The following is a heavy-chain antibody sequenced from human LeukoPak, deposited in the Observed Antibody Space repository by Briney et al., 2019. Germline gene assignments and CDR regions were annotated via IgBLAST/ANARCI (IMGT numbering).Heavy chain of an antibody. CDR3: AREGGDPRWLDP. Sequence: SETLSLTCTVSGGSISSYYWTWIRQSAGKGLEWIGRINTSGSTNYNPSLRSRVTMSVNTSENQFSLNLTSVTAADTAVYSCAREGGDPRWLDPWGQGTLVTVSS. CDR2: INTSGST. V-gene: IGHV4-4*07. CDR1: GGSISSYY. J-gene: IGHJ5*02. D-gene: IGHD3-16*01.